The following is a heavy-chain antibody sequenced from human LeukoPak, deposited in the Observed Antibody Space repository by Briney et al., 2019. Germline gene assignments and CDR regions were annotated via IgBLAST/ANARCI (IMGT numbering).Heavy chain of an antibody. D-gene: IGHD4-17*01. CDR2: ISAYNGNT. Sequence: ASVKVSCKASGYTFTGYYMHWVRQAPGQGLEWMGWISAYNGNTNYAQKLQGRVTMTTDTSTSTAYMELRSLRSDDTAVYYCARDGVSYGDYPNHWGQGTLVTVSS. J-gene: IGHJ4*02. V-gene: IGHV1-18*04. CDR1: GYTFTGYY. CDR3: ARDGVSYGDYPNH.